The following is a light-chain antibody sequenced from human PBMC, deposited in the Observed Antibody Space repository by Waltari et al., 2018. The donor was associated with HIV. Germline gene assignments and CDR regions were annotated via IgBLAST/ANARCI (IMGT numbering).Light chain of an antibody. Sequence: EIVFTPSPCPLSLSPAARAPLPSRASQTVSGAYLAWYPQRPGQAPRILISGGSSRATGISDRFSGSGPGKDFTLTSGRLESEDVAVYYCQQYGKSHPYNFGQGTKVEIK. J-gene: IGKJ2*01. V-gene: IGKV3-20*01. CDR1: QTVSGAY. CDR2: GGS. CDR3: QQYGKSHPYN.